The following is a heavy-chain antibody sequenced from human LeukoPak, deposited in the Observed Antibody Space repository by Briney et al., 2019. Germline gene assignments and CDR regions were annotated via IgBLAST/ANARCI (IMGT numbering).Heavy chain of an antibody. V-gene: IGHV1-2*02. D-gene: IGHD3-10*01. Sequence: ASVKVSCKASGYTFTGYYMHWVRQAPGQGLEWMGWINPNSGGTNYAQKFQGRVTVTRDTSISTAYMELSRLRSDDTAVYYCARTGIGLKYFQHWGQGTLVTVSS. CDR3: ARTGIGLKYFQH. CDR2: INPNSGGT. CDR1: GYTFTGYY. J-gene: IGHJ1*01.